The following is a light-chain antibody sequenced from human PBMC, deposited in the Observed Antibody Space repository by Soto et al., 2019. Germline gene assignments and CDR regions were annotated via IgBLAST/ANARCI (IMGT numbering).Light chain of an antibody. CDR1: SSDVGAYNY. J-gene: IGLJ1*01. CDR3: CSYACNPRYI. V-gene: IGLV2-11*01. Sequence: QSALTQPRSVSGSPGQSVTISCTGTSSDVGAYNYVSWYQQHPGKAPKVIIYDVSERPSGVPDRFSGSRSGNTASLTISGLQVDDEADYYCCSYACNPRYIIGTGTKLTVL. CDR2: DVS.